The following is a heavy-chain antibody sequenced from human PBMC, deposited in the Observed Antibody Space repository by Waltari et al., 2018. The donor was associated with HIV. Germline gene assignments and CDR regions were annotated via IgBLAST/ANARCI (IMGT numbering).Heavy chain of an antibody. D-gene: IGHD1-26*01. CDR1: DFRFIANT. V-gene: IGHV3-21*01. Sequence: RRGESGGGRVKPGGSRRLSGPPSDFRFIANTLNWVRQAPGTWMEWVSSISSSSGNLYYADSVKGRFTTSRDNAKNSLYLQMQSRRGEDTAVYYCARDGLGIVVNPLTAWGQGTLVNVPA. J-gene: IGHJ5*02. CDR3: ARDGLGIVVNPLTA. CDR2: ISSSSGNL.